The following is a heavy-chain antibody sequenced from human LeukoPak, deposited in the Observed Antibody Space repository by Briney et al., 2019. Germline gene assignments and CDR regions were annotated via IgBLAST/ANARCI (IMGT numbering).Heavy chain of an antibody. CDR1: GDSVSINSAA. CDR3: ARSPSPYSSGWYFDY. J-gene: IGHJ4*02. V-gene: IGHV6-1*01. D-gene: IGHD6-19*01. CDR2: TYQRSKWYN. Sequence: SQTLSITCAISGDSVSINSAAWNWIRQSPSRGLEWLGRTYQRSKWYNDYAVSVKGRITINPDISKNQFSLQLNSVTPEDTAVYYCARSPSPYSSGWYFDYWGQGTLVTVSS.